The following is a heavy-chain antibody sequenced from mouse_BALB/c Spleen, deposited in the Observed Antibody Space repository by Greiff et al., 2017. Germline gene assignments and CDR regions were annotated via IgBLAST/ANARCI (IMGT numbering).Heavy chain of an antibody. CDR2: IWTGGGT. D-gene: IGHD2-3*01. V-gene: IGHV2-9-2*01. Sequence: VQLVESGPGLVAPSQSLSITCTVSGFSLTSYDISWIRQPPGKGLEWLGVIWTGGGTNYNSAFMSRLSISKDNSKSQVFLKMNSLQTDDTAIYYCVRDDGYYNYWGQGTTLTVSS. J-gene: IGHJ2*01. CDR1: GFSLTSYD. CDR3: VRDDGYYNY.